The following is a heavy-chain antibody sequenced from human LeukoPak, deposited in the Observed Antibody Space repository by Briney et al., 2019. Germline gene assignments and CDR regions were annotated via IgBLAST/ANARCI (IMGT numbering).Heavy chain of an antibody. J-gene: IGHJ3*02. CDR2: FDPEDGET. CDR1: GGTFSSYA. V-gene: IGHV1-24*01. Sequence: GASVKVSCKASGGTFSSYAISWVRQAPGKGLEWMGGFDPEDGETIYAQKFQGRVTMTEDTSTDTAYMELSSLRSEDTAVYYCATDHNTPIAVAGTAAFDIWGQGTMVTVSS. CDR3: ATDHNTPIAVAGTAAFDI. D-gene: IGHD6-19*01.